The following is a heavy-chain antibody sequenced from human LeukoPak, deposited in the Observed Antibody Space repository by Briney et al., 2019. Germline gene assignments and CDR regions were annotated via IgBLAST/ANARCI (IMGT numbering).Heavy chain of an antibody. CDR3: ARQGRCTNGVCYNVGYFDY. D-gene: IGHD2-8*01. CDR2: IYYSGST. V-gene: IGHV4-59*08. CDR1: GGSISSYY. J-gene: IGHJ4*02. Sequence: SETLSLTCTVSGGSISSYYWSWIRQPPGKGLEWIGYIYYSGSTNYNPSLKSRVTISVDTSTNQFSLKLSSVTAADTAVYYCARQGRCTNGVCYNVGYFDYWGQGTLVTVSS.